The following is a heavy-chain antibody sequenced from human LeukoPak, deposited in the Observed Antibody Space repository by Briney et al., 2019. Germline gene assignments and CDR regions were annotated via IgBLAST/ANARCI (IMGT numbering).Heavy chain of an antibody. J-gene: IGHJ4*02. V-gene: IGHV1-46*01. D-gene: IGHD2-21*02. CDR3: ATFDQHDFFDY. CDR2: INPSGGST. CDR1: GYTFTSYY. Sequence: ASVKVSCKASGYTFTSYYMHWVRQAPGQGLEWMGIINPSGGSTSYAQKFQGRVTMTRDTSTSTVYMELSSLRSEDTAVYYCATFDQHDFFDYWGQGTLVTVSS.